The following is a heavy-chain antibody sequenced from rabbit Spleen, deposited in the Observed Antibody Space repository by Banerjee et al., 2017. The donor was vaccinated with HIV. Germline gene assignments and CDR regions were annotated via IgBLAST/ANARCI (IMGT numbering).Heavy chain of an antibody. CDR3: TRDLDL. J-gene: IGHJ4*01. V-gene: IGHV1S45*01. CDR2: IGAGSGDT. CDR1: GFSFSDRDV. Sequence: QEQLEESGGGLVKPEGSLTLTCKASGFSFSDRDVMCWVRQAPGKGLEWIGCIGAGSGDTWYATWAKGRFTFSKTSSTTVTLQMTSLTAADTATYFCTRDLDLWGPGTLVTVS.